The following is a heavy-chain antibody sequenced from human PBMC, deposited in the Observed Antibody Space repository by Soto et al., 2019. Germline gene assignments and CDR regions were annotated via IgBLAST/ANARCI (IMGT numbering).Heavy chain of an antibody. V-gene: IGHV4-31*03. J-gene: IGHJ3*02. D-gene: IGHD3-3*01. Sequence: SETLSLTCTVSGGSISSGGYYWSWIRQHPGKGLEWIGYIYYSGSTYYNPSLKSRVTISVDTSKNQFSLKLSSVTAADTAVYYCARVVGANYDFWSGYYTRAFDIWGQATMVT. CDR3: ARVVGANYDFWSGYYTRAFDI. CDR1: GGSISSGGYY. CDR2: IYYSGST.